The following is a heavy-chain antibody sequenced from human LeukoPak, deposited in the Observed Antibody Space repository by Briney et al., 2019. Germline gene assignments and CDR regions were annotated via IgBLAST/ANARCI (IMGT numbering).Heavy chain of an antibody. Sequence: SETLSLTCTVTGGSVSGYYWSVIRQPPGKGLEWIGYIYYSGSTNYNPSLKSRVTISLDTSKNQFSLKVSSVTAADTAVYYCARDTYSGIYYPYYYYYYTDVWGKGTTVTVSS. CDR3: ARDTYSGIYYPYYYYYYTDV. CDR1: GGSVSGYY. CDR2: IYYSGST. J-gene: IGHJ6*03. V-gene: IGHV4-59*02. D-gene: IGHD1-26*01.